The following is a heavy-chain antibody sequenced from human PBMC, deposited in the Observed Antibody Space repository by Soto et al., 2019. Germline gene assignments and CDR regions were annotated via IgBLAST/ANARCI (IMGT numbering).Heavy chain of an antibody. J-gene: IGHJ4*02. CDR2: ISSSSSTI. D-gene: IGHD3-3*01. CDR3: AKARAQYYDFWSGYPVDY. V-gene: IGHV3-48*01. CDR1: GFTFSSYS. Sequence: PGGSLSLSCAASGFTFSSYSMNWVRQAPGKGLEWVSYISSSSSTIYYADSVKGRFTISRDNAKNSLYLQMNSLRAEDTAVYYCAKARAQYYDFWSGYPVDYWGQGTLVTVSS.